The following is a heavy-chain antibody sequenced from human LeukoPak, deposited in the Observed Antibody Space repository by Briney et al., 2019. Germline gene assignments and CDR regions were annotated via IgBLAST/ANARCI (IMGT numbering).Heavy chain of an antibody. CDR2: ISSSSSTI. D-gene: IGHD3-10*01. J-gene: IGHJ4*02. Sequence: GGSLRLSCAASGFTFSSYGMHWVRQAPGKGLEWVSYISSSSSTIYYADSVKGRFTISRDNAKNSLYLHMNSLRAEDTAVYYCARSKAGGYWGQGTLVIVST. CDR1: GFTFSSYG. CDR3: ARSKAGGY. V-gene: IGHV3-48*04.